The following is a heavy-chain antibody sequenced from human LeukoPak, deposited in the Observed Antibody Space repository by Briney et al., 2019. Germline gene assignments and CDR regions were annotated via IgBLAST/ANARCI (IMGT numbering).Heavy chain of an antibody. V-gene: IGHV4-34*01. CDR2: INHSGST. D-gene: IGHD2-15*01. Sequence: PSETLSLTCAVYGGSFRGYYWSWIRQPPGKGLEWIGEINHSGSTNYNPSLKSRVTISVDTSKNQFSLKLSSVTAADTDVYYCARGGRIVVVVAARRYNWFDPWGQGTLVTVSS. CDR1: GGSFRGYY. CDR3: ARGGRIVVVVAARRYNWFDP. J-gene: IGHJ5*02.